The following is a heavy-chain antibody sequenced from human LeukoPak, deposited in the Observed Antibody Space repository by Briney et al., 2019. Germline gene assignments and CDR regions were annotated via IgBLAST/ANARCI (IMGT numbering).Heavy chain of an antibody. D-gene: IGHD6-13*01. J-gene: IGHJ4*02. CDR1: GFTFSSYG. CDR3: AKAGSSTWYFFDY. V-gene: IGHV3-23*01. CDR2: ISGSAGSA. Sequence: GGSLRLSCAASGFTFSSYGTSWVRQAPGKGLEWVSGISGSAGSAYYADSVKGRFTISRDNSKNTLYLQMNSLRADDTAIYYCAKAGSSTWYFFDYWGQGTLVTVSS.